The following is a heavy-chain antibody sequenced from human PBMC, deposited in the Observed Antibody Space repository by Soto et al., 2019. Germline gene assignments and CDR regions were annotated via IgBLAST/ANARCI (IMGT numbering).Heavy chain of an antibody. CDR3: ARALLARTVDYYFDY. D-gene: IGHD3-3*01. Sequence: SETLSLTCTVSGGSISSGSYYWSWLRQPPGKGLEWIGYIYHTGSTQSNPSLKSRVAISIDTSKNQFTLKLSSVTSADTAVYYCARALLARTVDYYFDYWGPGRMVTVSS. CDR1: GGSISSGSYY. J-gene: IGHJ4*02. V-gene: IGHV4-30-4*01. CDR2: IYHTGST.